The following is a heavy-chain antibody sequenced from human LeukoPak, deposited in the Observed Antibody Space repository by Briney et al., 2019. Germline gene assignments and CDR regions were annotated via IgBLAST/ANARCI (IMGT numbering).Heavy chain of an antibody. CDR3: ARLFYCSSTTCYIRSSLLNKMDV. Sequence: PSETLSLTCAVYGGSFSGYYWTWIRQPPGKGLEWIGEINHSGSTNYNPSLKSRVTISVDTSKNQFSLRLSSVTAADTAVYYCARLFYCSSTTCYIRSSLLNKMDVWGKGTTVTVSS. V-gene: IGHV4-34*01. CDR2: INHSGST. J-gene: IGHJ6*04. D-gene: IGHD2-2*02. CDR1: GGSFSGYY.